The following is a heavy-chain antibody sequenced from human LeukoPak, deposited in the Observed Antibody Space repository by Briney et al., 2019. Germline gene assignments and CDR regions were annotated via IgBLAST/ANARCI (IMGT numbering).Heavy chain of an antibody. V-gene: IGHV4-34*01. J-gene: IGHJ4*02. D-gene: IGHD2-2*01. CDR2: INHSGST. CDR3: ARGEYQLLLGY. CDR1: GGSFSGYY. Sequence: SETLSLTCAVYGGSFSGYYWSWIRQPPGKGLEWIGEINHSGSTNYNPSLKSRVTISVDPSKNQFSLKLSSVTAADTAVYYCARGEYQLLLGYWGQGTLVTVSS.